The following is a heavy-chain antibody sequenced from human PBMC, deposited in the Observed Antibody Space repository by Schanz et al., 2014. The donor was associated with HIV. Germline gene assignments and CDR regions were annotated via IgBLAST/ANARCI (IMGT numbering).Heavy chain of an antibody. Sequence: EVQLLESGGDLVQPGGSLRLSCATAGFAFGSYAMAWVRQAPGKGLEWVSAISGSSTYTYHANSVKGRFTISRDNSRNTLYLQMNSLRAEDTAVYYCAKGQRGVVRGDIDYWGQGTLVTVSS. V-gene: IGHV3-23*01. CDR3: AKGQRGVVRGDIDY. CDR1: GFAFGSYA. CDR2: ISGSSTYT. D-gene: IGHD3-10*01. J-gene: IGHJ4*02.